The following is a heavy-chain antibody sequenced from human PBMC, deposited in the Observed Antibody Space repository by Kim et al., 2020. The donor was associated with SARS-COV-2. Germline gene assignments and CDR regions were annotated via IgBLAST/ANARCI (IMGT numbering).Heavy chain of an antibody. D-gene: IGHD3-10*01. Sequence: ASVKVSCKTSGYIFTNNFIHWVRQAPGQGLEWMGVINPNDDTRSYAQNFRGRVAMTRDTSTGTVYMDLTSLTSDDTAIYYCARGGDDSKSQYGHFDPWGQGAQVTVAS. J-gene: IGHJ5*02. V-gene: IGHV1-46*01. CDR1: GYIFTNNF. CDR2: INPNDDTR. CDR3: ARGGDDSKSQYGHFDP.